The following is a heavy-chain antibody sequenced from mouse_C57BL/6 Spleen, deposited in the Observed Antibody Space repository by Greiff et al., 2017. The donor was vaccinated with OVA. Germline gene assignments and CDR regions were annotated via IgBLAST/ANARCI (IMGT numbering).Heavy chain of an antibody. Sequence: LQQPGAELVMPGASVKLSCKASGYTFTSYWMHWVKQRPGQGLEWIGEIDPSDSYTNYNQKFKGKSTLTVDKSSSTAYMQLSSLTSEDSAVYYCARRDWDDWYFDVWGTGTTVTVSS. CDR2: IDPSDSYT. CDR1: GYTFTSYW. V-gene: IGHV1-69*01. J-gene: IGHJ1*03. CDR3: ARRDWDDWYFDV. D-gene: IGHD4-1*01.